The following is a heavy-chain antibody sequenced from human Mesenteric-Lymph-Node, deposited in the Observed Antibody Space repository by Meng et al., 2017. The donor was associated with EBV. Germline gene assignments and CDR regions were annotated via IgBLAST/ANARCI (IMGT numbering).Heavy chain of an antibody. CDR1: GGIFSKYA. CDR2: IIPIFGTA. J-gene: IGHJ4*02. V-gene: IGHV1-69*01. Sequence: QVQLVQSGAEVKKPGSSIKTSCKASGGIFSKYAISWVRQAPGQGLEWMGGIIPIFGTANYAQKLQDRVTITADESTSTVYMDLNSLRSEDTAVYYCARASLSDYGDYGLSGFDFWGQGTLVTVSS. CDR3: ARASLSDYGDYGLSGFDF. D-gene: IGHD4-17*01.